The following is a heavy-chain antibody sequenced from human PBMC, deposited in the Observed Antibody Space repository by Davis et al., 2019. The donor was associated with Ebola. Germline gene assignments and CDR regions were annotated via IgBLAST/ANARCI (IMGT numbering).Heavy chain of an antibody. V-gene: IGHV1-69*13. J-gene: IGHJ4*02. CDR2: IIPIFGTA. Sequence: AASVKVSCKASGGTFSSYAISWVRQAPGQGLEWMGGIIPIFGTANYAQKFQGRVTITADESTSTAYMELSSLRSEDTAVYYCATRDYGGNGGVFDYWGQGTLVTVSS. D-gene: IGHD4-23*01. CDR1: GGTFSSYA. CDR3: ATRDYGGNGGVFDY.